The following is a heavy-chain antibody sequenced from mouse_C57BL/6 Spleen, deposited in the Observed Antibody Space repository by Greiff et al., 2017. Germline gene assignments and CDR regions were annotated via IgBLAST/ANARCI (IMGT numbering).Heavy chain of an antibody. Sequence: EVKLVESGGGLVQPKGSLKLSCAASGFSFNTYAMNWVRQAPGKGLEWVARIRSKSNNYATYYADSVKDRFTISRDDSESMLYLQMNNLKTEDTAMYYCVRPYDSNYDWCAFWGHGTLVTVSA. CDR2: IRSKSNNYAT. V-gene: IGHV10-1*01. CDR3: VRPYDSNYDWCAF. J-gene: IGHJ3*01. CDR1: GFSFNTYA. D-gene: IGHD2-5*01.